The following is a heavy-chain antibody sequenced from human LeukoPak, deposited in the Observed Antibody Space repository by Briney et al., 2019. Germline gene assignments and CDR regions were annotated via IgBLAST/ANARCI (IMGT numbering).Heavy chain of an antibody. D-gene: IGHD5-24*01. CDR2: FDLEDVET. V-gene: IGHV1-24*01. CDR1: GYTLSELS. CDR3: AAGEVGQLFDY. Sequence: ASVKVSCKVSGYTLSELSMHWVRQAPGKGLEWMGGFDLEDVETIYVQKFQGRVTMTEDTSTDTAYMELSSLRSDDTAVYFCAAGEVGQLFDYWGQGTLVTVSS. J-gene: IGHJ4*02.